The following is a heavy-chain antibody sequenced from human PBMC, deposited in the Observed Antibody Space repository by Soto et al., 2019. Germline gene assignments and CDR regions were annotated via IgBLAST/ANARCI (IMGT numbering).Heavy chain of an antibody. D-gene: IGHD5-12*01. V-gene: IGHV3-23*01. CDR3: AKWYGYNDYYYYGMDV. CDR1: GFTFSSYA. CDR2: ISGSGGST. J-gene: IGHJ6*02. Sequence: GGSLRLSCAASGFTFSSYAMSWVRQAPGKGLEWVSAISGSGGSTYYADSVKGRFTISRDNSKNTLYLQMNSLRAEDTAVYYCAKWYGYNDYYYYGMDVWGQGTTVTVSS.